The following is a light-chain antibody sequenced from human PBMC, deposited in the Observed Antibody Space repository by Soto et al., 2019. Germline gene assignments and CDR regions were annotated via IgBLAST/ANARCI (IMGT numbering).Light chain of an antibody. CDR3: QQYGSSPIT. CDR2: GVY. J-gene: IGKJ5*01. CDR1: QSVSSN. V-gene: IGKV3D-15*02. Sequence: EILLTHSDPILSVSPGERATLSCRASQSVSSNLAWYQQKPGQAPRLLIYGVYTRAPGIPARFSGSGSGTEFTLTISRLEPEDFAVYFCQQYGSSPITFGQGTRLEIK.